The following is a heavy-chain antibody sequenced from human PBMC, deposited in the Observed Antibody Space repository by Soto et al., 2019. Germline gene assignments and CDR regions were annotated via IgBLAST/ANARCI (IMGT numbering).Heavy chain of an antibody. CDR3: ARVVKAGDYGDYGRYYFDY. D-gene: IGHD4-17*01. CDR1: GYTFTTYG. Sequence: QVQLVQSGAEVKKPGASVKVSCKASGYTFTTYGITWVRQAPGQGLEWMGWTRAYSGNTNYAQKLQGRLTVTTDTSTNTAYMDLRSLRSDDTAVYYCARVVKAGDYGDYGRYYFDYWGHGTLVTVSS. CDR2: TRAYSGNT. J-gene: IGHJ4*01. V-gene: IGHV1-18*04.